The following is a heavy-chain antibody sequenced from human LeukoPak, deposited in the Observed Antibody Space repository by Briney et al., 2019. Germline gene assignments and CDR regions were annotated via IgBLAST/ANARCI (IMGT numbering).Heavy chain of an antibody. Sequence: PGGPLRLSCAASGFTFSSYAMNWVRQAPGKGLQWVANILASGSPTYYADSVKGRFIISRDNSKNTVYLQMNSLRVEDTAIYYCAKDLRPDGVDNFDHWGQGILVTVSS. V-gene: IGHV3-23*01. CDR3: AKDLRPDGVDNFDH. CDR2: ILASGSPT. CDR1: GFTFSSYA. J-gene: IGHJ4*02. D-gene: IGHD2-8*01.